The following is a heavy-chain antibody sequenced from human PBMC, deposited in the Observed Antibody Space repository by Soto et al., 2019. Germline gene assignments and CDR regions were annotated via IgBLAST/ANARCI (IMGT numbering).Heavy chain of an antibody. CDR1: GFTFSSYS. D-gene: IGHD3-10*01. CDR3: ARNLYYYGDYSGY. J-gene: IGHJ4*02. Sequence: EVQLVESGGGLVKPGGSPRLSCAASGFTFSSYSMNWVRQAPGKGLEWVSSISSSSSYIYYADSVKGRFTISRDNAKNSLYLQMNRLRAEDTAVYYCARNLYYYGDYSGYWGQGTLVTVSS. CDR2: ISSSSSYI. V-gene: IGHV3-21*01.